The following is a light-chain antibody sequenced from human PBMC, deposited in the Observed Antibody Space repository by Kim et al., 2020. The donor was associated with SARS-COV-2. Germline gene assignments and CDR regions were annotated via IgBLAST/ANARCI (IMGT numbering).Light chain of an antibody. CDR2: AAS. CDR1: QNINSH. V-gene: IGKV1-39*01. CDR3: QQTYHSPFT. J-gene: IGKJ3*01. Sequence: DIQMTQSPSSLSAYVGARVTITCRTSQNINSHLNWYHQKPGRAPKLLIYAASTLQGGVPSRFSGGGSETDFTLTISSLQPEDFATYFCQQTYHSPFTFGPGTKVDI.